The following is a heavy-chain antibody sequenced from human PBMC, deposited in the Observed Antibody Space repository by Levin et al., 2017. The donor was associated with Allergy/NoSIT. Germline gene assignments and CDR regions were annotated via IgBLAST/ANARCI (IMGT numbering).Heavy chain of an antibody. CDR2: IYYSGST. Sequence: SQTLSLTCTVSGGSISSYYWSWIRQPPGKGLEWIGYIYYSGSTNYNPSLKSRVTISVDTSKNQFSLKLSSVTAADTAVYYCARAIPGGSPVVAFDIWGQGTMVTVSS. J-gene: IGHJ3*02. V-gene: IGHV4-59*01. D-gene: IGHD3-16*01. CDR1: GGSISSYY. CDR3: ARAIPGGSPVVAFDI.